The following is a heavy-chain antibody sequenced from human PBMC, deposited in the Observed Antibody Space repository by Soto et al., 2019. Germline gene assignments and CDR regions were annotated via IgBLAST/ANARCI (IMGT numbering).Heavy chain of an antibody. CDR1: GGSISSYY. D-gene: IGHD3-10*01. CDR2: IYYSGST. J-gene: IGHJ6*02. CDR3: ARAAPNPITRELYDYYYGMDV. V-gene: IGHV4-59*01. Sequence: QVQLQESGPGLVKPSETLSLTCTVSGGSISSYYWSWIRQPPGKGLEWIGYIYYSGSTNYNPSLKSRVTISVDTSKNQFSLKLRSVTAADTAVYYCARAAPNPITRELYDYYYGMDVWGQGTTVTVSS.